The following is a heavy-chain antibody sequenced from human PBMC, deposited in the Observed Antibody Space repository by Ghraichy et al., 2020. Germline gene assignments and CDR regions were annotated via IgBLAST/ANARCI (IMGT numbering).Heavy chain of an antibody. CDR2: ISSDGDRT. J-gene: IGHJ4*02. V-gene: IGHV3-64*01. CDR3: ARETIVGRHADC. CDR1: GFSLSNHA. D-gene: IGHD1-1*01. Sequence: GGSLRLSCAAFGFSLSNHAMRWVRQAPGKGLESVSAISSDGDRTYYSNSVKDRFTISRDNSKNTLYLEIGSLRPEDTAVYYCARETIVGRHADCWGQGTLVTVSS.